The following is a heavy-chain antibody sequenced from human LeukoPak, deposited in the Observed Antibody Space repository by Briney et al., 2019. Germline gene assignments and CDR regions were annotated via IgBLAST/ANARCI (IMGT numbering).Heavy chain of an antibody. V-gene: IGHV3-74*01. CDR3: ARGVYSDYDLVDY. CDR2: INGDGSST. D-gene: IGHD5-12*01. J-gene: IGHJ4*02. Sequence: GGSLRLSCAASGFTFSSYWMHWFRQAPGKGLVWVSRINGDGSSTSYADSVKGRFTISRDNAKNTLYLQMNSLRAEDTAVYHRARGVYSDYDLVDYWGQGTLVTASS. CDR1: GFTFSSYW.